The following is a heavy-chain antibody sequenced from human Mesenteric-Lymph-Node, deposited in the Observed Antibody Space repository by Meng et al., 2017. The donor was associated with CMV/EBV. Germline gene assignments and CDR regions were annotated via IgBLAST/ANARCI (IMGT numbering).Heavy chain of an antibody. V-gene: IGHV3-30*02. CDR3: AKQAEAFDI. J-gene: IGHJ3*02. CDR2: IRYDGSNK. Sequence: GESLKISCTASGFTFSSYAMSWVRQAPGKGLEWVAFIRYDGSNKYYADSVKGRFTISRDNAKNSLYLQMNSLRAEDMALYYCAKQAEAFDIWGQGTMVTVSS. CDR1: GFTFSSYA.